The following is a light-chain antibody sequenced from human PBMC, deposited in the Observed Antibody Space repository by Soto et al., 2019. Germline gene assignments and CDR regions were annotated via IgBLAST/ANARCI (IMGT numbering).Light chain of an antibody. V-gene: IGKV3-20*01. CDR1: QSVSSSY. Sequence: EIVLTQSPGSLSLSPGERATLSCRASQSVSSSYLAWYQQKPGQAPRLLIYGASSRATGIPDRFSGSGSGTDFTLTISSLHSEDFAVYYCQQYNNWPWTFGQGTKVDIK. CDR3: QQYNNWPWT. J-gene: IGKJ1*01. CDR2: GAS.